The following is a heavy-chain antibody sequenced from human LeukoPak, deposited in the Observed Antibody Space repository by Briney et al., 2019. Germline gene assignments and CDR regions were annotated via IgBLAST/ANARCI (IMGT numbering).Heavy chain of an antibody. CDR2: ISHSGST. V-gene: IGHV4-34*01. D-gene: IGHD3-10*01. J-gene: IGHJ4*02. CDR1: GGSISSYY. Sequence: SETLSLTCTVSGGSISSYYWSWIRQPPGKGLEWIGEISHSGSTNYNPSLKSRVTISVDTSKNQFSLKLSSVTAADTAVYYCARLRWFGELPPDDYWGQGTLVTVSS. CDR3: ARLRWFGELPPDDY.